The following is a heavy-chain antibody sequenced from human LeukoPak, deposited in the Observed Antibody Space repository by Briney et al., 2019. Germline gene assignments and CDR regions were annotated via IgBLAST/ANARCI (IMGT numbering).Heavy chain of an antibody. CDR1: GYTFTNYG. Sequence: ASVNVSCKASGYTFTNYGISWVRQAPGRGLEWMGWISAYNGNTNYSQKLQGRVTMTTDTSTSTASMELRSLRSDDTAVYYCARDSVVVAATFHYWGQGALVTVSS. D-gene: IGHD2-15*01. J-gene: IGHJ4*02. CDR2: ISAYNGNT. CDR3: ARDSVVVAATFHY. V-gene: IGHV1-18*01.